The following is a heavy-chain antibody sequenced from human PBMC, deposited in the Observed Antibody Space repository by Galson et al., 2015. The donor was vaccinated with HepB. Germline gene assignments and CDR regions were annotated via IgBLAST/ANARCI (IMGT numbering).Heavy chain of an antibody. CDR2: INTNTGNP. CDR3: ARYLPPQTTVTTWAFGY. V-gene: IGHV7-4-1*02. J-gene: IGHJ4*02. Sequence: SVKVSCKASGYTFTNYAMNWVRQAPGQGLEWMGWINTNTGNPTYAQGFTGRFVFSLDTSVSTAFLQLSSLKPEDTAVYFCARYLPPQTTVTTWAFGYWGQGTLVTVSS. CDR1: GYTFTNYA. D-gene: IGHD4-11*01.